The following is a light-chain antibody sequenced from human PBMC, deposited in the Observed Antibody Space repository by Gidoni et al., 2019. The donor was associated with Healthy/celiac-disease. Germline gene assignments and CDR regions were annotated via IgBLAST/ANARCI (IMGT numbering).Light chain of an antibody. V-gene: IGKV1-5*01. CDR1: QSLSSW. J-gene: IGKJ4*01. Sequence: DIQITQSPSTLSASVGDRVTITCRASQSLSSWLAWYQQKPGKAPKLLIYDASSLESGVPSRFSGSGSGTEFTLTISSLQPDDFATYYCQQYNSYWLTFGGGTKVEIK. CDR2: DAS. CDR3: QQYNSYWLT.